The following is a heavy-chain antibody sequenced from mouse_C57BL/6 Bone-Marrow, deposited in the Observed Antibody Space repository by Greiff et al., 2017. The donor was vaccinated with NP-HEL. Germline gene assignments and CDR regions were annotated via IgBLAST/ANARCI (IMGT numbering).Heavy chain of an antibody. D-gene: IGHD2-4*01. V-gene: IGHV5-4*01. J-gene: IGHJ2*01. CDR1: GFTFSSYA. CDR3: ARAMITTGYYFDY. CDR2: ISDGGSYT. Sequence: DVQLVESGGGLVKPGGSLKLSCAASGFTFSSYAMSWVRQTPEKRLEWVATISDGGSYTYYPDNVKGRFTISRDNAKNNLYLQMSHLKSEDTAMYYCARAMITTGYYFDYWGQGTTLTVSS.